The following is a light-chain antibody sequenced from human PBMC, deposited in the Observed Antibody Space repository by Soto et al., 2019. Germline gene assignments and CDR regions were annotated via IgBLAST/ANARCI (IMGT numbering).Light chain of an antibody. J-gene: IGKJ2*01. CDR1: QSVSSY. CDR3: QQRSNWPSYT. V-gene: IGKV3-11*01. CDR2: DAS. Sequence: PGERATLSCRASQSVSSYLAWYQQKPGQAPRLLIYDASNRATGIPARFSGSGSGTDFTLTISSLEPEDFAVYYCQQRSNWPSYTFGPGTKLDIK.